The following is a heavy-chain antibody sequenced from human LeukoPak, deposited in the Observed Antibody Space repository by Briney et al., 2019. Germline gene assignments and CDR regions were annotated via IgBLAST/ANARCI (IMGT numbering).Heavy chain of an antibody. J-gene: IGHJ5*02. CDR2: INHSGST. Sequence: SETLSLTCAVYGGSFSGYYWSWLRQPPGKGLEWIGEINHSGSTNYNPSLNSRVTISVDTSKNQFSLKLSSVPAADTAVYYCARGYYYDSSGLSGWFDPWGQGTLVTVSS. CDR3: ARGYYYDSSGLSGWFDP. V-gene: IGHV4-34*01. CDR1: GGSFSGYY. D-gene: IGHD3-22*01.